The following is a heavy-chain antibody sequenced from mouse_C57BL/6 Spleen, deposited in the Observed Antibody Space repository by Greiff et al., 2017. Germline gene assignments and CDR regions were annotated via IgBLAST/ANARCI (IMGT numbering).Heavy chain of an antibody. CDR1: GYTFTSYW. J-gene: IGHJ2*01. V-gene: IGHV1-55*01. Sequence: QVQLQQPGAELVKPGASVKMSCKASGYTFTSYWITWVKQRPGQGLEWIGDIYPGSGSTNYNEKFKSKATLTVDTSSSTAYMQLSSLTSEDSAVYYWANGQRGSSTVDYWGQGTTLTVSS. CDR3: ANGQRGSSTVDY. D-gene: IGHD1-1*01. CDR2: IYPGSGST.